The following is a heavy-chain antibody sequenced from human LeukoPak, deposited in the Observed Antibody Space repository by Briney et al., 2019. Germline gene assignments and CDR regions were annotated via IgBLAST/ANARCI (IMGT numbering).Heavy chain of an antibody. CDR3: TTDGGWHYYDSSGYLYYFDY. CDR2: IKSKTEGVTT. D-gene: IGHD3-22*01. Sequence: GEPLRLLCAPSGLTFSNAWMSWVRPAPGKGPEWVGRIKSKTEGVTTAYAAPVKGTFTISRDDSKNTLYLQMNSMTTEDTAVYYCTTDGGWHYYDSSGYLYYFDYWGQGTLVTVSS. J-gene: IGHJ4*02. V-gene: IGHV3-15*01. CDR1: GLTFSNAW.